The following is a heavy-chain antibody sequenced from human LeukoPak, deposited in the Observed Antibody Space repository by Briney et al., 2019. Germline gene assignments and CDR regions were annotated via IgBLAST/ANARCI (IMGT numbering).Heavy chain of an antibody. CDR2: IYSGGST. J-gene: IGHJ4*02. CDR3: ARATVVAAPPLFDS. CDR1: GFIVSTNY. Sequence: GGSLRLSCAASGFIVSTNYLSWVRQAPGKGLEWVSVIYSGGSTYYTDSVKGRFTISRDNSKNTVYLQMNSLRAEDTAVYYCARATVVAAPPLFDSWGQGTRVTVSS. V-gene: IGHV3-53*01. D-gene: IGHD2-15*01.